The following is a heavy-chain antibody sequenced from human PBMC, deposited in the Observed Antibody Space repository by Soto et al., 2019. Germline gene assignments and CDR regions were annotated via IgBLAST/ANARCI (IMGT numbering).Heavy chain of an antibody. Sequence: SETLSLTCTVSGGSISSSSYYWGWIRQPPGKGLEWIGSIYYSGSTYYNPSLKSRVTISVDTSKNQFSLKLSSVTAADTAVYYCARQRRIVVVAATSDYWGQGTQVTVSS. CDR3: ARQRRIVVVAATSDY. CDR1: GGSISSSSYY. V-gene: IGHV4-39*01. CDR2: IYYSGST. J-gene: IGHJ4*02. D-gene: IGHD2-15*01.